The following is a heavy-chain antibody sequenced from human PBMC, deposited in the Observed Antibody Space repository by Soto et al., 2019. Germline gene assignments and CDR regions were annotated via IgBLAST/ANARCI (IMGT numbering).Heavy chain of an antibody. CDR1: GYSFTSYW. D-gene: IGHD3-22*01. CDR2: IYPGDSDT. J-gene: IGHJ4*02. CDR3: ARPNYYDSSGYLYYFDY. V-gene: IGHV5-51*01. Sequence: GESLKISCNGSGYSFTSYWIGWVRQMPGKGLEWMGIIYPGDSDTRYSPSFQGQVTISADKSISTAYLQWSSLKASDTAMYYCARPNYYDSSGYLYYFDYWGQGTLVTVS.